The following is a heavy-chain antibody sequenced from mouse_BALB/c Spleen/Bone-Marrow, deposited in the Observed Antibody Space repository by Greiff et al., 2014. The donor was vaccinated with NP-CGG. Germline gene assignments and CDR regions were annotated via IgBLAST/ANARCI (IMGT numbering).Heavy chain of an antibody. J-gene: IGHJ4*01. CDR2: IHYSGTT. D-gene: IGHD2-10*02. Sequence: VQLKDSGPDLVKPSQSLSLTYTVTGYSITSGYSWHWIRQFPGDKLEWMGYIHYSGTTNYNPSLKSRVSITRDTSKNQFFLQLNSVTTEDTATYYCARSLDEGYAMDYWGQGTSVTVSS. CDR1: GYSITSGYS. CDR3: ARSLDEGYAMDY. V-gene: IGHV3-1*02.